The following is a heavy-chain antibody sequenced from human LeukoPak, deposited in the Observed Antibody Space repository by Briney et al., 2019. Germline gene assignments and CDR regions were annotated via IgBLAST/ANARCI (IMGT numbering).Heavy chain of an antibody. CDR3: AKSGNSMTTGTADP. CDR2: INPSGGST. D-gene: IGHD2/OR15-2a*01. CDR1: GYTFTSYF. Sequence: ASVKVSCKASGYTFTSYFMHWVRQAPGQGLEWMGIINPSGGSTTYAQKFQGRVTMTRDTSTSTVYMGLSSLRSEDTAVYYCAKSGNSMTTGTADPWGQGTLVTVSS. V-gene: IGHV1-46*03. J-gene: IGHJ5*02.